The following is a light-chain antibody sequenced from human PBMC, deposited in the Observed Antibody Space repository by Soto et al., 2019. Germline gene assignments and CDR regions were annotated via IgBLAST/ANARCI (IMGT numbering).Light chain of an antibody. CDR1: QSVGTY. CDR3: QQRRAWPRV. CDR2: DAS. J-gene: IGKJ4*01. V-gene: IGKV3-11*01. Sequence: EIVLTQSPATLSLSPGERATLSCSASQSVGTYLVWYQQKPGQAPRLLIYDASKRAIGIPDRFSGSGSGTDFTLTISSLEPGDSAVYYCQQRRAWPRVFGGGTRME.